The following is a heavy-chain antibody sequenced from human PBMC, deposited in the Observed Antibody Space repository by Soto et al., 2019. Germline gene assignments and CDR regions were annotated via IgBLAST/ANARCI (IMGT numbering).Heavy chain of an antibody. J-gene: IGHJ5*02. V-gene: IGHV4-39*02. Sequence: SETLSLTCAVSGASIGSTTYYWGWLRQPAGKGLEWIGSVEYSGITYYNPSLKSRLSISVESSSTHFSLRLSSVTAADTALYYCAKDSGYNYGYFRWFAPWGQGTLVTVSS. CDR2: VEYSGIT. CDR3: AKDSGYNYGYFRWFAP. CDR1: GASIGSTTYY. D-gene: IGHD5-18*01.